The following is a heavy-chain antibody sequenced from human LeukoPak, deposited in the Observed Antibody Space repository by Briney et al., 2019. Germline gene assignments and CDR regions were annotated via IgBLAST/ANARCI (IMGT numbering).Heavy chain of an antibody. CDR3: ARDRSDSNAWYAGSH. CDR1: GYTFTSYG. Sequence: ASVKVSCKASGYTFTSYGINWVRQAPGQGLEWMGWISAYKGDTNYAQNLQGRVTMTTDTSTSTAYMELRSLRSDDTALYYCARDRSDSNAWYAGSHWGQGTMVTVSS. D-gene: IGHD3-22*01. CDR2: ISAYKGDT. J-gene: IGHJ3*01. V-gene: IGHV1-18*01.